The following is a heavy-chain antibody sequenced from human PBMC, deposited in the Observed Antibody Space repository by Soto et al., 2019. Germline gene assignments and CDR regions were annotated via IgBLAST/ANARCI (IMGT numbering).Heavy chain of an antibody. CDR2: ISGRAGSST. J-gene: IGHJ4*02. D-gene: IGHD6-19*01. CDR1: GFTFSSYA. CDR3: AKSGQWLPYYFDY. V-gene: IGHV3-23*01. Sequence: GGSLRLSCAASGFTFSSYAMSWVRQAPGKGLERVSSISGRAGSSTYYADSVKGRFTISRDSSKNTLYLQMNSLRAEDTALYYCAKSGQWLPYYFDYWGQGTLVTVS.